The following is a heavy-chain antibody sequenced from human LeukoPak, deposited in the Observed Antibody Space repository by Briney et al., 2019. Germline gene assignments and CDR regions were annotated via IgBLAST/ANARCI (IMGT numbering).Heavy chain of an antibody. D-gene: IGHD5-24*01. CDR3: ARVRWLQPYFFDY. V-gene: IGHV3-7*01. CDR1: GFTFSSYW. J-gene: IGHJ4*02. CDR2: IKQDGSEK. Sequence: PGGSLRLSCAASGFTFSSYWMSWVRQAPGKGLEWVANIKQDGSEKYYVDSVKGRFTISRDNAKNSLYLQMNSLRAEDTAVYYCARVRWLQPYFFDYWGQGNLVTVSS.